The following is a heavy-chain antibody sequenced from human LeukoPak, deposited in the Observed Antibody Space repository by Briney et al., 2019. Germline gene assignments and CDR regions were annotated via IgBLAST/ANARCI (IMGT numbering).Heavy chain of an antibody. CDR3: ARRRGYSGNWFDP. Sequence: ASVKVSCKASGYTFTGYYMHWVRQAPGQGLEWMGWINPNSGGTNYAQKFQGRVTMTRDTSISTAYVELSRLRSDDTAVYYCARRRGYSGNWFDPWGQGTLVTVSS. V-gene: IGHV1-2*02. D-gene: IGHD5-12*01. CDR2: INPNSGGT. J-gene: IGHJ5*02. CDR1: GYTFTGYY.